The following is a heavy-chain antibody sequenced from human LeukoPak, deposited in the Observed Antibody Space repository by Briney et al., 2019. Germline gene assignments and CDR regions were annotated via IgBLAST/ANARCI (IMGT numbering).Heavy chain of an antibody. CDR2: IRYDGSNE. J-gene: IGHJ6*03. Sequence: GGSLRLSCAASGFTFSSYGMHWVRQAPGKGLEWVSFIRYDGSNEYYADSVRGRFTISRDNSKNTLYLQMNSLGAEDTAVYYCAKDREDTVTSASECMSYMDVWGKGTTVTISS. V-gene: IGHV3-30*02. CDR1: GFTFSSYG. D-gene: IGHD2-8*01. CDR3: AKDREDTVTSASECMSYMDV.